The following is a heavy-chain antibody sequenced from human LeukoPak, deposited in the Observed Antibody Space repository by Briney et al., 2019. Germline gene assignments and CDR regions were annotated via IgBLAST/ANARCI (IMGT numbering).Heavy chain of an antibody. V-gene: IGHV4-34*01. D-gene: IGHD2-15*01. CDR3: ARGGRSARWWNY. J-gene: IGHJ4*02. Sequence: NPSETLSLTCAVYGGSFSGYYWTWIRQPPGKGLEWIGEINHSGSTNYNPSLKSRVTISVDTSKNQFSLNLSSVTAAGTAVYYCARGGRSARWWNYWGQGTLVTVSS. CDR2: INHSGST. CDR1: GGSFSGYY.